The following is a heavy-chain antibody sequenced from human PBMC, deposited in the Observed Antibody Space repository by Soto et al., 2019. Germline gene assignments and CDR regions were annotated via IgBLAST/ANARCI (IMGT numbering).Heavy chain of an antibody. J-gene: IGHJ4*02. CDR2: ISGGGDTT. CDR1: GFTFSSYG. V-gene: IGHV3-23*01. D-gene: IGHD2-8*01. Sequence: PGGSLRFSCAASGFTFSSYGISWIRLSPGKGLEWVSVISGGGDTTYYTPSVKGRFTISRDDFRNTLYLQMNSLRTEDTAIYYCAKLRDFVVLPAGILDYWGPGTLVTVSS. CDR3: AKLRDFVVLPAGILDY.